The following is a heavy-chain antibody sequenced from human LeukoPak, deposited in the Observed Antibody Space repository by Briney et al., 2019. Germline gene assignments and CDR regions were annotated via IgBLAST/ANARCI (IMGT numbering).Heavy chain of an antibody. V-gene: IGHV3-13*04. CDR2: IGTVGDT. CDR3: VRGGEIGFDS. D-gene: IGHD3-16*01. CDR1: GFTFSRYD. J-gene: IGHJ5*01. Sequence: GGSLRLSCAASGFTFSRYDMRWVRLATGKGLEWISSIGTVGDTYYIGSVKGRFTISRENAKNSLYLQMNSLRAADTAVYYCVRGGEIGFDSWGQGTLVTVSS.